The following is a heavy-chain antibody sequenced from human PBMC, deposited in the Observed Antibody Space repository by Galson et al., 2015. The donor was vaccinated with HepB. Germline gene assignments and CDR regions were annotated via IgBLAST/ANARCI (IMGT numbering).Heavy chain of an antibody. V-gene: IGHV1-18*01. D-gene: IGHD4-23*01. CDR1: GYIFTTYG. CDR2: ISVYTGNT. Sequence: SVKVSCKASGYIFTTYGISWVRQAPGQGLEWMGWISVYTGNTNYAQKLQGRVATTTDTSTSTAYMELRSLRSDDTAVYYCARDPDLYSGYFDYWGQGTLVTVSS. J-gene: IGHJ4*02. CDR3: ARDPDLYSGYFDY.